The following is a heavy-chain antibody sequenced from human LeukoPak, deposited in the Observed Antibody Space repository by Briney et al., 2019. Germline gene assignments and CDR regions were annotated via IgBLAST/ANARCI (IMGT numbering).Heavy chain of an antibody. D-gene: IGHD1-26*01. CDR2: INRDGSST. J-gene: IGHJ4*02. CDR1: GFTFSSYW. V-gene: IGHV3-74*01. CDR3: AREGSGGIDY. Sequence: PGGSLRLSCAASGFTFSSYWMHWVRQAPGKGLMCLSRINRDGSSTTYADSVEGRFTISRDNAKSTLFLQMDSLRAEDTAVYYCAREGSGGIDYWGQGTLVTVSS.